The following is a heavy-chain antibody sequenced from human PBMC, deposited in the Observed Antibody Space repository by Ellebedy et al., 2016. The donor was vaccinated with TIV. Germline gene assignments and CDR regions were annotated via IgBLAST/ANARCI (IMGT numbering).Heavy chain of an antibody. CDR1: GGSISSYY. Sequence: SETLSLTXTVSGGSISSYYWSWIRQPPGKGLEWIGYIYYSGSTNYNPSLKSRVTISVDTSKNQFSLKLSSVTAADTAVYYCARVRRAGYYFDYWGQGTLVTVSS. V-gene: IGHV4-59*01. CDR2: IYYSGST. J-gene: IGHJ4*02. D-gene: IGHD3-10*01. CDR3: ARVRRAGYYFDY.